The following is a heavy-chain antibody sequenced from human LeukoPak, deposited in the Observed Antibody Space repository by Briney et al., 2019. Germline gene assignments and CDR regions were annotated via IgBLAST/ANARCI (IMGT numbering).Heavy chain of an antibody. CDR3: ARDGGGYGVLDP. CDR2: IYYSGST. V-gene: IGHV4-59*01. J-gene: IGHJ5*02. CDR1: GGSISSYY. Sequence: PSETLSLTCTVSGGSISSYYWSWIRQPPGKGLEWIGYIYYSGSTNYNPSLKSRVTISVDTSKNQFSLKLSSVTAADTAVYYCARDGGGYGVLDPWGQGTLVTVSS. D-gene: IGHD5-12*01.